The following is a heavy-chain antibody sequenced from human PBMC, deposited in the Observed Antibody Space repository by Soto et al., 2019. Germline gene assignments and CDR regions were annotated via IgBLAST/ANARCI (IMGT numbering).Heavy chain of an antibody. D-gene: IGHD3-22*01. CDR3: ATAGNYYEASGWAY. CDR2: IIPIFGTP. Sequence: QVQLVQSVAEVKKPGSSVKVSCKASGDSFSSYAISWVRQAPGHGLEWMGRIIPIFGTPIYAQWVEGRVTITADESTSTANMELSSLMSDETAVYYCATAGNYYEASGWAYWGQGTLVTVSS. J-gene: IGHJ4*02. CDR1: GDSFSSYA. V-gene: IGHV1-69*01.